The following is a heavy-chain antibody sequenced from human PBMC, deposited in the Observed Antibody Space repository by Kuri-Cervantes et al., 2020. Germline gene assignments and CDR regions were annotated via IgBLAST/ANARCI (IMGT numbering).Heavy chain of an antibody. Sequence: GGSLRLSCAASGFTFSSYGMHWVRQAPGKGLEWVAVIWYDGSNKYYADSVKGRFTISRDNSKNTLYLQVNSLRAEDTAVYYCARDLPTGGYSYGSPLEGFDYWGQGTLVTVSS. CDR2: IWYDGSNK. CDR3: ARDLPTGGYSYGSPLEGFDY. CDR1: GFTFSSYG. V-gene: IGHV3-33*01. D-gene: IGHD5-18*01. J-gene: IGHJ4*02.